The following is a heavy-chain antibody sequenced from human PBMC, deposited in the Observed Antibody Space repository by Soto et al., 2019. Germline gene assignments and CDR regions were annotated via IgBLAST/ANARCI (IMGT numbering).Heavy chain of an antibody. D-gene: IGHD1-20*01. J-gene: IGHJ4*02. CDR2: ISVSDAFI. Sequence: EVQLLESGGDLVQPGGSLRLSCAASGFNVGAFAVNWVRQAPGKGLEWVSGISVSDAFIYYADSVRGRFSISRHASENILYLQMNSLRVDDTALYYCTRETVAGITGLDYWGPGTLVTVSS. CDR1: GFNVGAFA. V-gene: IGHV3-23*01. CDR3: TRETVAGITGLDY.